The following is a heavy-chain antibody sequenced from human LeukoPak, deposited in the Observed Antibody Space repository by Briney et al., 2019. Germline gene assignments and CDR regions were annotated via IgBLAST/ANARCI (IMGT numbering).Heavy chain of an antibody. D-gene: IGHD2-15*01. Sequence: GGSLRLSCAASGFTVSSNYLSWVRQAPGKGLEWVSVIYRGGETYYADSVKGRFTISRDNSKNTLYLQMNSLRAENTAVYYCARAQYCSGGSCYGDYWGQGTLVTVSS. V-gene: IGHV3-53*01. CDR1: GFTVSSNY. CDR2: IYRGGET. CDR3: ARAQYCSGGSCYGDY. J-gene: IGHJ4*02.